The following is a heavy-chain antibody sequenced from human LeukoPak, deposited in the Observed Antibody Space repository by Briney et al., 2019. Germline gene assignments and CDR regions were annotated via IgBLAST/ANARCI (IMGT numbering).Heavy chain of an antibody. CDR3: AAGGDGWFDP. CDR1: GGSISSGSYY. J-gene: IGHJ5*02. Sequence: SETLSLTCTVSGGSISSGSYYWSWIRQPAGKGLEWIGRIYTSGSTNYNPSLKSRVTISVDTSKNQFSLKLSSVTAADTAVYYCAAGGDGWFDPWGQGTLVTVSS. CDR2: IYTSGST. V-gene: IGHV4-61*02. D-gene: IGHD2-8*01.